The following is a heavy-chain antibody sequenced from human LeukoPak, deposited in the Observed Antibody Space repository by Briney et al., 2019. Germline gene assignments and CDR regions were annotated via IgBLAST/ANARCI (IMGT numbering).Heavy chain of an antibody. CDR1: GYTFSRHG. Sequence: GGSLRLSCAASGYTFSRHGIHWVRQAPGKGLEWVAAVWYDGRNRDYADSVKGRFTISKDNSNNMVFLQMDRLRAEDTAVYYCARLWGGNGYSGGSLNLWGQGTLVTVSS. CDR2: VWYDGRNR. D-gene: IGHD3-16*01. J-gene: IGHJ5*02. V-gene: IGHV3-33*01. CDR3: ARLWGGNGYSGGSLNL.